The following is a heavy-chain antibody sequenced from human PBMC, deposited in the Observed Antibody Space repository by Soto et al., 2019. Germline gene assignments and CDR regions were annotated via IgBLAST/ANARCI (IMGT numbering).Heavy chain of an antibody. CDR1: GFIFSSKS. CDR3: ARDESSSMYYFAN. CDR2: ISGSGGST. Sequence: EVQLLESGGGLVQPGGFLRLSCAASGFIFSSKSMSWVRQPPGKGLEWVSGISGSGGSTYYADSVKGRFIISRDNSKNTVFLQMNSLRAEDTAIYYCARDESSSMYYFANWGQGTLVTVSS. D-gene: IGHD3-22*01. J-gene: IGHJ4*02. V-gene: IGHV3-23*01.